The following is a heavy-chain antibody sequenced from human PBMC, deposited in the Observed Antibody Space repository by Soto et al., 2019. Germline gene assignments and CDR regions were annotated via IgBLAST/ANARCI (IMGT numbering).Heavy chain of an antibody. CDR1: GGTFSSYA. CDR3: ARDGGDIVVVPAAITPHYYGMEV. CDR2: IIPIFGTA. J-gene: IGHJ6*02. D-gene: IGHD2-2*01. Sequence: SVKVSCKASGGTFSSYAISWVRQAPGQGLEWMGGIIPIFGTANYAQKSQGRVTITADESTSTAYMELSSLRSEDTAVYYCARDGGDIVVVPAAITPHYYGMEVWGQGTTVTVSS. V-gene: IGHV1-69*13.